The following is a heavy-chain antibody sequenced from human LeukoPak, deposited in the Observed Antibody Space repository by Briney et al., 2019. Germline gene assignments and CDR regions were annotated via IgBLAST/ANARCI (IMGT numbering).Heavy chain of an antibody. J-gene: IGHJ4*02. CDR2: INPSGGST. CDR3: ARDEGDGYNPGPLDY. Sequence: ASVKVSCKASGYTFTSYYMHWVRQAPGQGLEWMGIINPSGGSTSYAQKFQGRVTMTRDTSTSTVYMELSSLRSEDAAVYYCARDEGDGYNPGPLDYWGQGTLVTVYS. CDR1: GYTFTSYY. D-gene: IGHD5-24*01. V-gene: IGHV1-46*01.